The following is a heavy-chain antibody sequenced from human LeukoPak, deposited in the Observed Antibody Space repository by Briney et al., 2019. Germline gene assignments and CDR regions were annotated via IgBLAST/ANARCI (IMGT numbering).Heavy chain of an antibody. V-gene: IGHV1-2*02. CDR1: RYTFTDYY. D-gene: IGHD2-15*01. CDR3: ARRGSGAYPDY. CDR2: INPNSGGT. Sequence: ASVTVSCKASRYTFTDYYMHWVRQAPGQGGEWMGWINPNSGGTNYAQKFQGRVTMTRDTSISTAYMELSSLRSDDTAFYYCARRGSGAYPDYWGQGTLVTVSS. J-gene: IGHJ4*02.